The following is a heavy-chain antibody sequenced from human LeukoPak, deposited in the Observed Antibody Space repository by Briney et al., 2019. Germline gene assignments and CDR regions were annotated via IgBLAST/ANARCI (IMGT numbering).Heavy chain of an antibody. V-gene: IGHV3-7*01. CDR3: GTTVTTGRRY. D-gene: IGHD4-17*01. CDR2: IKEDGSDK. Sequence: GGSLRLSCVASEFTFSLYWMSWVRQAPGKGLEWVANIKEDGSDKYYVDSVKGRFTISRDNARNSLYLQMNSLRAEDTAVYYCGTTVTTGRRYWGQGTLVTVSS. CDR1: EFTFSLYW. J-gene: IGHJ4*02.